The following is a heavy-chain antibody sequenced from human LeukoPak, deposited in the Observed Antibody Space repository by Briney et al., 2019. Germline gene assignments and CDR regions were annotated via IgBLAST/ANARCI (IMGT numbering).Heavy chain of an antibody. D-gene: IGHD1-26*01. V-gene: IGHV4-59*01. J-gene: IGHJ5*02. CDR3: ARELGSWFDP. Sequence: PSETLSLTCTVSGGSISSYYWSWIRQPPEKGLEWIGYIYYSGSTNYNPSLKSRVTISVDTSKNQFSLKLSSVTAADTAVYYCARELGSWFDPWGQGTLVTVSS. CDR2: IYYSGST. CDR1: GGSISSYY.